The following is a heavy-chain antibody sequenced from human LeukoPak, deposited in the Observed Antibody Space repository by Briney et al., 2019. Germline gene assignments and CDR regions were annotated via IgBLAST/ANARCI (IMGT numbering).Heavy chain of an antibody. CDR2: ISWNSGSI. J-gene: IGHJ3*02. CDR3: AKLPVVEMATIGDAFDI. V-gene: IGHV3-9*01. D-gene: IGHD5-24*01. Sequence: GSSLRPSRAASGFTVDDYAMHWVRQAPGKALEWVSGISWNSGSIGYADSVKGRFTISRDNAKNSLYLQMNSLRAEDTALYYCAKLPVVEMATIGDAFDIWGQGTMVTVSS. CDR1: GFTVDDYA.